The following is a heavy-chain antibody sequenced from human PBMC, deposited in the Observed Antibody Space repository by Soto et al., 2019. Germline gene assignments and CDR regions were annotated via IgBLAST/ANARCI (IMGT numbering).Heavy chain of an antibody. Sequence: QVQLVQSGAEVKKPGASVKVSCKASGYTFTSYAMHWVRQAPGQRLEWMGRINAGNGNTKYSQKFQGRVTITRDTSASTAYMELSSLRSEDTAVYYCARALPTTVVTPGPLDYWGQGTLVTVSS. V-gene: IGHV1-3*01. CDR1: GYTFTSYA. CDR3: ARALPTTVVTPGPLDY. D-gene: IGHD4-17*01. J-gene: IGHJ4*02. CDR2: INAGNGNT.